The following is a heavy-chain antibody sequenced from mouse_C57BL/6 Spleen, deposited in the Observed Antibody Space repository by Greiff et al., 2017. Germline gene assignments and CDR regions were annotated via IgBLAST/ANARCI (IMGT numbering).Heavy chain of an antibody. D-gene: IGHD1-1*01. V-gene: IGHV14-1*01. Sequence: EVQLQQSGAELVRPGASVKLSCTASGFNIKDYYMHWVKQRPEQGLEWIGRIDPADGDTEYAPKFQGKATMTADTSSNTAYLQLSSLTSEDTAVYYCTKGGGCGSSPYWYCDVWGTGTTVTVSS. CDR1: GFNIKDYY. CDR3: TKGGGCGSSPYWYCDV. CDR2: IDPADGDT. J-gene: IGHJ1*03.